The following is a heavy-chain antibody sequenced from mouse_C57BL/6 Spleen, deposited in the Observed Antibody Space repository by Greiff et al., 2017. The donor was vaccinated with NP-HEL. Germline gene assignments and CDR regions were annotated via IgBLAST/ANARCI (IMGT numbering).Heavy chain of an antibody. V-gene: IGHV1-69*01. CDR1: GYTFTSYW. CDR2: IDPSDSYT. D-gene: IGHD2-2*01. Sequence: QVQLQQSGAELVMPGASVKLSCKASGYTFTSYWMHWVKQRPGQGLEWIGEIDPSDSYTNYNQKFKGKSTLTVDKSSSTAYMQLSSLTSEDSAVYYCARSYGYDEGYYAMDYWGQGTSVTVSS. CDR3: ARSYGYDEGYYAMDY. J-gene: IGHJ4*01.